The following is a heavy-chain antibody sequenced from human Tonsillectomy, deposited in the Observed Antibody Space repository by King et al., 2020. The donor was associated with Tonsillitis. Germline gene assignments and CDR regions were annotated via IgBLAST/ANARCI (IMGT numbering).Heavy chain of an antibody. J-gene: IGHJ4*02. D-gene: IGHD2-15*01. CDR1: GFIFDDYA. V-gene: IGHV3-43*02. Sequence: VQLVESGGGVVQPGGSLRLSCAASGFIFDDYAMHWVRQAPGKGLEWVSLISGDGGRTYSADSVKGRFTISRDNSKNSLYLQMNSLTTEDTALYYCAKGRAASVLNFFDYWGQGTLVTVSS. CDR3: AKGRAASVLNFFDY. CDR2: ISGDGGRT.